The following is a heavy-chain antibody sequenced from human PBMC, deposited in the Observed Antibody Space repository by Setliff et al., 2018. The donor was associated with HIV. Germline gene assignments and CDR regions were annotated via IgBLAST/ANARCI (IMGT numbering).Heavy chain of an antibody. CDR1: GGSINSGAYL. J-gene: IGHJ2*01. D-gene: IGHD6-6*01. CDR3: ARKEVIGPRRLYYYLDL. CDR2: IYYSGSTYYYGGST. Sequence: PSETLSLTCTVSGGSINSGAYLWAWIRQPAGKGLEWIGFIYYSGSTYYYGGSTYYNPSLKSRVTMSVDTSKNQISLTLTSVTAADAAVYYCARKEVIGPRRLYYYLDLWGRGTLVTVSS. V-gene: IGHV4-61*10.